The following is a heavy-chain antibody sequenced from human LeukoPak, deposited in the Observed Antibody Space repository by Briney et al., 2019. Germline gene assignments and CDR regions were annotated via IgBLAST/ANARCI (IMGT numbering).Heavy chain of an antibody. J-gene: IGHJ4*02. CDR2: IYYSGST. D-gene: IGHD3-10*01. Sequence: SETLSLTCTVSGGSISSSSYYWGWIRQPPGKGLEWIGSIYYSGSTYYNPSLKSRVTISVDTSKNQFSLKLSSVTAADTAVYYCARTYYYGSGRYFDYWGQGILVTVSS. CDR1: GGSISSSSYY. V-gene: IGHV4-39*07. CDR3: ARTYYYGSGRYFDY.